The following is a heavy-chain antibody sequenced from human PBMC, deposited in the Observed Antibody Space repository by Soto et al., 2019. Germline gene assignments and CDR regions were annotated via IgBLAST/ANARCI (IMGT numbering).Heavy chain of an antibody. CDR1: GFTFSSYS. CDR2: ISSSSSTI. J-gene: IGHJ6*02. V-gene: IGHV3-48*02. Sequence: EVQLVESGGGLVQPGGSLRLSCAASGFTFSSYSMNWVRQAPGKGLEWVSYISSSSSTIYYADSVKGRFTISRDNAKNSLYLQMNSLRDEDTAVYYCARDPPQGRWQQLTHYYYGMDVWGQGTTVTVSS. D-gene: IGHD6-13*01. CDR3: ARDPPQGRWQQLTHYYYGMDV.